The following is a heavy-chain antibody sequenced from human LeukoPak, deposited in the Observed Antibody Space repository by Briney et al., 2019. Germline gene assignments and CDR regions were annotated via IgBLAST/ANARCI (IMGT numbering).Heavy chain of an antibody. CDR2: IYPGDSET. CDR3: ARHPYSTGWLTDY. D-gene: IGHD6-19*01. Sequence: GESLKISCKGSGYRFTNYWIGWVRQMPGKGLEWMGIIYPGDSETRFSPSFQGQVTISADKSISTAYLQWSSLKASDTAMYYCARHPYSTGWLTDYWGQGTLVTVSS. V-gene: IGHV5-51*01. J-gene: IGHJ4*02. CDR1: GYRFTNYW.